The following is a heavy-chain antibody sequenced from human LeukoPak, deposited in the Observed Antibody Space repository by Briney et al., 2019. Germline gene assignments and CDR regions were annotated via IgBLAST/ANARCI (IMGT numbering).Heavy chain of an antibody. J-gene: IGHJ6*04. CDR3: AELGITMIEGV. Sequence: PSETLSLTCAVYGGSFSGYYWSWVRQAPGKGLEWVSVISANGGDTFYADSVKGRFTISRDNAKNSLYLQMNSLRAEDTAVYYCAELGITMIEGVWGKGTTVTISS. CDR1: GGSFSGYY. V-gene: IGHV3/OR16-9*01. D-gene: IGHD3-22*01. CDR2: ISANGGDT.